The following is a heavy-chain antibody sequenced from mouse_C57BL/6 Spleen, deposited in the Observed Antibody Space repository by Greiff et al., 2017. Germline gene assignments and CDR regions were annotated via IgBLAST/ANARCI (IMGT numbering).Heavy chain of an antibody. Sequence: EVQLQQSGGGLVKPGGSLKLSCAASGFTFSDYGMHWVRQAPEKGLEWVAYISSGSSTIYYADTVKGRFTISRDNAKNTLFLQMHSLRSEDTAMYYCARERLRGYFDVWGTGTTVTVSS. CDR2: ISSGSSTI. J-gene: IGHJ1*03. V-gene: IGHV5-17*01. CDR3: ARERLRGYFDV. CDR1: GFTFSDYG. D-gene: IGHD3-2*02.